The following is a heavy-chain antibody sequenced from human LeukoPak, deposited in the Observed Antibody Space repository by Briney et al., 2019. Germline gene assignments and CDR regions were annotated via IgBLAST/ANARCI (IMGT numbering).Heavy chain of an antibody. CDR2: IHYSGGT. D-gene: IGHD1-1*01. Sequence: SETLSLTCTVSGGSISGYYWSWIRRPPGKGLEWIGYIHYSGGTNYDPSLRSRVTISVDTSKNQFSLKLSSVTAADTAVYYCARGRWNDGGGYGMDVWGPGTTVIVSS. V-gene: IGHV4-59*01. CDR3: ARGRWNDGGGYGMDV. J-gene: IGHJ6*02. CDR1: GGSISGYY.